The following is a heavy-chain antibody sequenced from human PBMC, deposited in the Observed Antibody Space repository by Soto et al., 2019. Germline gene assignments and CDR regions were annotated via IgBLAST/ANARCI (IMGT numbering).Heavy chain of an antibody. J-gene: IGHJ6*03. Sequence: QVQLVQSGAEVKKPGSSVKVSCKASGGTFSSYTISWVRQAPGQGLEWMGRIIPILGIANYAQKFQGRVTITADKSTSTAYMELSSLRSEDTAVYYCARVGVVAANSYYYYYYMDVWGKGTTVTVSS. V-gene: IGHV1-69*02. CDR1: GGTFSSYT. CDR2: IIPILGIA. CDR3: ARVGVVAANSYYYYYYMDV. D-gene: IGHD2-15*01.